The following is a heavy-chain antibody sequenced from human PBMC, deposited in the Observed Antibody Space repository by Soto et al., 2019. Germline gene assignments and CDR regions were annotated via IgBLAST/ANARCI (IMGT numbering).Heavy chain of an antibody. J-gene: IGHJ3*02. V-gene: IGHV3-9*01. CDR3: AKDRAAAGRDGGFDM. CDR2: ITWNSGVV. D-gene: IGHD6-13*01. Sequence: EVQLVESGGGLVQPGRSLRLSCAASGFTFYDHAMHWVRQAPGKGLEWVSSITWNSGVVDYADSVKGRFTISRDNAKNSRDLQMNSLRPEDTALYYCAKDRAAAGRDGGFDMWGQGTLVTVSS. CDR1: GFTFYDHA.